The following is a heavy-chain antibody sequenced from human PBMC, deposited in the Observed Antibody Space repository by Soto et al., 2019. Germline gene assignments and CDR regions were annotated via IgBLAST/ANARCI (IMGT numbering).Heavy chain of an antibody. Sequence: QVQLVESGGGVVQPGRSLTLSCEASGFTFSTYGMHWVRQAPGKGLEWVAFTWFDGSNKYYADSVKGRFTISRDNSKNTLYLQMDSLRAQDTAVYFCARRHVGGNYFSYLDYWGQGTLVTVSS. CDR2: TWFDGSNK. J-gene: IGHJ4*02. CDR1: GFTFSTYG. V-gene: IGHV3-33*01. CDR3: ARRHVGGNYFSYLDY. D-gene: IGHD1-26*01.